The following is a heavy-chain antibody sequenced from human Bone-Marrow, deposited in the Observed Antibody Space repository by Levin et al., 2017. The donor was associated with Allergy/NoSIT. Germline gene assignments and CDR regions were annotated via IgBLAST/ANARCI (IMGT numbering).Heavy chain of an antibody. CDR2: VDSSGSTI. CDR3: ARVFRGPY. CDR1: GFTFSNYE. J-gene: IGHJ4*02. D-gene: IGHD3-10*01. V-gene: IGHV3-48*03. Sequence: SCVASGFTFSNYEMNWVRQAPGKGLEWVSYVDSSGSTIYYADSVQGRFTISRDNAKNSLYLQMDSLRVEDTAVYYCARVFRGPYWGQGTLVTVSS.